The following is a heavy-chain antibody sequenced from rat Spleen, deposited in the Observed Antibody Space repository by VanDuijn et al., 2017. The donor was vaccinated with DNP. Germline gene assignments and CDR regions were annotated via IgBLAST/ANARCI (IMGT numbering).Heavy chain of an antibody. Sequence: EVQLVESGGDLVQPGRSLKLSCVASGFTFSNYDMAWVRQAPTKGLEWVAAISASGGSTYYRDSVKGRFTISRDNAKSTLYLQMNSLRSEDTATYYCAREEQLSLYYAMDAWGQGTSVTVSS. D-gene: IGHD1-2*01. CDR3: AREEQLSLYYAMDA. J-gene: IGHJ4*01. V-gene: IGHV5-25*01. CDR2: ISASGGST. CDR1: GFTFSNYD.